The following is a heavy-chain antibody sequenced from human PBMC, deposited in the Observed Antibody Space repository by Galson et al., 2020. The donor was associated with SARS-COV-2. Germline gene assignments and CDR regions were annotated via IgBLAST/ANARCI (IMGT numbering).Heavy chain of an antibody. CDR1: GYTFTSYG. J-gene: IGHJ6*03. Sequence: ASVKVSCKASGYTFTSYGISWVRQAPGQGLEWMGWIRAYNGNTNYAQKPQGRVTMTTDTSTSTAYMELRSLRSDDTAVYYCARDERAVAAAGTAVWHYYYYYMDVWGKGTTVTVSS. D-gene: IGHD6-13*01. CDR2: IRAYNGNT. V-gene: IGHV1-18*01. CDR3: ARDERAVAAAGTAVWHYYYYYMDV.